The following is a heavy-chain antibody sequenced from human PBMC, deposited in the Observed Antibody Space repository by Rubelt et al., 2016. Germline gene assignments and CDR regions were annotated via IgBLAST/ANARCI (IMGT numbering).Heavy chain of an antibody. CDR2: MYSDGRT. CDR1: KFTVSLEY. V-gene: IGHV3-66*01. D-gene: IGHD4-17*01. Sequence: GGSLKLSCDSSKFTVSLEYMNWVRQAPGKGLEWVSIMYSDGRTFYADSVRGRFTISRDNAKNSLFLQMNSLRAEDTAVYHCARDPYGDYYFDNWGQGTLVTVSS. CDR3: ARDPYGDYYFDN. J-gene: IGHJ4*02.